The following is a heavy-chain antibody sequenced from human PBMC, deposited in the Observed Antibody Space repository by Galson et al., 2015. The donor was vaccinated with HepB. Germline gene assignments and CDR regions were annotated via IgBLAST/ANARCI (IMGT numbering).Heavy chain of an antibody. Sequence: SLRLSCAASGFTFSSYAMHWVRQAPGKGLEWVAVISYDGSNKYYADSVKGRFTISRDNSKNTLYLQMNSLRAEDTAVYYCARAAPLIAAAGTYYYYYGMDVWGQGTTVTVSS. V-gene: IGHV3-30*04. CDR2: ISYDGSNK. J-gene: IGHJ6*02. D-gene: IGHD6-13*01. CDR3: ARAAPLIAAAGTYYYYYGMDV. CDR1: GFTFSSYA.